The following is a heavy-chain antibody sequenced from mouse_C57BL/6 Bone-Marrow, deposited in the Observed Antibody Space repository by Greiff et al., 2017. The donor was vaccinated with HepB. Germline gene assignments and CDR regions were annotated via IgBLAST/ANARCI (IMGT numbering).Heavy chain of an antibody. V-gene: IGHV1-19*01. CDR2: INPYNGGT. CDR3: ARSPPWFAY. J-gene: IGHJ3*01. Sequence: EVQLQQSGPVLVKPGASVKMSCKASGYTFTDYYMNWVKQSHGKSLEWIGVINPYNGGTSYNQKFKGKATLTVDKSSSTAYMELNSLTSEDSAVYYCARSPPWFAYWGQGTLVTVSA. CDR1: GYTFTDYY.